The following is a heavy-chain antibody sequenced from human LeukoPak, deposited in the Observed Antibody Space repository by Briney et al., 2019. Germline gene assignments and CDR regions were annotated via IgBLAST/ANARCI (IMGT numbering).Heavy chain of an antibody. CDR1: GGSISSNF. CDR3: VKNFDP. Sequence: KTSETLSLTCTVSGGSISSNFWSWIRQPPGKGLEYIGYIYNSGTTNYNPSLKSRVTISVDTSKNHFSLKMRSVTAADTAVYYCVKNFDPWGQGTLVTVSS. V-gene: IGHV4-59*12. CDR2: IYNSGTT. J-gene: IGHJ5*02.